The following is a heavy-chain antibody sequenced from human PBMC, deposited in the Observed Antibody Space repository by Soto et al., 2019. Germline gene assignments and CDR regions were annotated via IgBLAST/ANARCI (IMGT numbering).Heavy chain of an antibody. V-gene: IGHV4-39*01. CDR2: IYYSGST. CDR1: DSSIISNTYN. D-gene: IGHD6-19*01. CDR3: ASGWGSGWYLG. J-gene: IGHJ4*02. Sequence: SVTLSLTCTVSDSSIISNTYNWGWIRKPPGKGLEWIGSIYYSGSTYYNPSLKSRVTISGDTSKNQFSLKLRSVTAGDTAVYYCASGWGSGWYLGWGQGTLVTVSS.